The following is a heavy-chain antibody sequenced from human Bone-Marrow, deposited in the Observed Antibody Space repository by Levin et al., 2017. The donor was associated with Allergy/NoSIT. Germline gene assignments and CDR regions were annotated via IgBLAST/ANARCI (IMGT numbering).Heavy chain of an antibody. Sequence: SCAASEFTFSPYWMHWVRQAPGKGLVWVSRINSHGTTTDYADSVKGRFTISRDNAKNTLFLQMNSLRVEDTAVYYCARDLSGDGEDYPDYWGQGTLVTVSS. CDR1: EFTFSPYW. CDR2: INSHGTTT. D-gene: IGHD7-27*01. J-gene: IGHJ4*02. V-gene: IGHV3-74*01. CDR3: ARDLSGDGEDYPDY.